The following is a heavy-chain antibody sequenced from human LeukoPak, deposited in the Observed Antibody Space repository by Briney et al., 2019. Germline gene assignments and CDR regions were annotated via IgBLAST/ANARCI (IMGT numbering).Heavy chain of an antibody. CDR2: ISSSSSTI. CDR1: GFTFSSYS. J-gene: IGHJ3*02. V-gene: IGHV3-48*04. Sequence: GGSLRLSCAASGFTFSSYSMNWVRQAPGKGLEWVSYISSSSSTIYYADSVKGRFTISRDNAKNSLYLQMNSLRAEDTAVYYCAKGSSRWLQLGNAFDIWGQGTMVTVSS. CDR3: AKGSSRWLQLGNAFDI. D-gene: IGHD5-24*01.